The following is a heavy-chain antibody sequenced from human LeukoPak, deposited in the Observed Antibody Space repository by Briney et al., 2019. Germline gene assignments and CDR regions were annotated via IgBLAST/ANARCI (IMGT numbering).Heavy chain of an antibody. Sequence: SETLSLTCAVYGGSFSGYYWSWIRQPPGKGLEWIGEINHSGSTNYNPSLKSRVTISVDTSKNQFSLKLNSVTAADTAVYYCARTHIVVVPAATDDAFDIWGQGTMVTVSS. CDR3: ARTHIVVVPAATDDAFDI. CDR1: GGSFSGYY. D-gene: IGHD2-2*01. CDR2: INHSGST. V-gene: IGHV4-34*01. J-gene: IGHJ3*02.